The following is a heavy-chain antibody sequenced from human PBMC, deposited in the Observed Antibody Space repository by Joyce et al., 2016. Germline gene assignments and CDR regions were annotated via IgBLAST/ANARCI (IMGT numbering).Heavy chain of an antibody. J-gene: IGHJ4*02. Sequence: EVQLVESGGGLVKPGRSLRLSCTASGFTFGDYAISWFRQAPGKGLEWVGFVRSKAYSGTTDYAASVKRRFTISRDDSKSIAFLQMNSLKIEDTAVYYCTRGFSGYYRYYFDYWGQGTLVTVSS. V-gene: IGHV3-49*05. CDR2: VRSKAYSGTT. CDR3: TRGFSGYYRYYFDY. CDR1: GFTFGDYA. D-gene: IGHD3-3*01.